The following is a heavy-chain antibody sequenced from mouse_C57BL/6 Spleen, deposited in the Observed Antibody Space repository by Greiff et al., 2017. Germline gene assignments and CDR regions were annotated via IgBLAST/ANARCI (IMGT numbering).Heavy chain of an antibody. Sequence: VQLKESGPELVKPGASVKMSCKASGYTFTDYNMHWVKQSHGKSLEWIGYINPNNGGTSYNQKFKGKATLTVNKSSSTAYMELRSLTSEDSAVYYCARSEGFFDYWGQGTTLTVSS. CDR1: GYTFTDYN. V-gene: IGHV1-22*01. CDR3: ARSEGFFDY. J-gene: IGHJ2*01. CDR2: INPNNGGT.